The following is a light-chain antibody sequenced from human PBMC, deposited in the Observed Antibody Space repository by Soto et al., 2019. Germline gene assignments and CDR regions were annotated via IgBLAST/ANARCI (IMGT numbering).Light chain of an antibody. CDR1: PSDVGIYNL. CDR3: SSYAGRRWV. CDR2: EVD. J-gene: IGLJ3*02. V-gene: IGLV2-23*02. Sequence: QSALTQPASVSGSHGQSITISCSGTPSDVGIYNLVSWYQQHPGKAPKLVIYEVDKRPSGVSNRFSGSRSGNTASLTISGLQSEDEADYYCSSYAGRRWVFGGGTKLTFL.